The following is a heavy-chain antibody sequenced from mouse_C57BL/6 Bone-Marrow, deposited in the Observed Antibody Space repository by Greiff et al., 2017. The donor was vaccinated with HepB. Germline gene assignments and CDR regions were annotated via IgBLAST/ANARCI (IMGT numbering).Heavy chain of an antibody. CDR3: ARSGISDGYVDY. CDR1: GYTFTSYW. Sequence: QVQLQQPGAELVKPGASVKMSCKASGYTFTSYWITWVKQRPGQGLEWIGDISPGSGSTNYNEKFKSKATLTVDTSSSTAYMQLSSLTSEDSAVYYCARSGISDGYVDYWGQGTTLTVSS. CDR2: ISPGSGST. J-gene: IGHJ2*01. V-gene: IGHV1-55*01. D-gene: IGHD3-1*01.